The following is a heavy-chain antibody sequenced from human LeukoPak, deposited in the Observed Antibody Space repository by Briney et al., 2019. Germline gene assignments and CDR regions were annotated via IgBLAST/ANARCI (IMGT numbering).Heavy chain of an antibody. D-gene: IGHD6-13*01. J-gene: IGHJ6*03. V-gene: IGHV4-34*01. Sequence: SETLSLTCAVYGGSFSGYYWSWIRQPPGRGLEWIGEINHSGSTNYNPSLKSRVTISVDTSKNQFSLKLSSVTAADTAVYYCARGPTYGAAADAKRVYYYYYYMDVWGKGTTVTVSS. CDR2: INHSGST. CDR1: GGSFSGYY. CDR3: ARGPTYGAAADAKRVYYYYYYMDV.